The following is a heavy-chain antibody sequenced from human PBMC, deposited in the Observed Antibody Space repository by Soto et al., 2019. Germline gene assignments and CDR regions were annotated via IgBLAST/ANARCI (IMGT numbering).Heavy chain of an antibody. Sequence: QVQLVQAGSEVKTPGSSVKVSCRASGGTFSSYTITWVRQAPGQGLEWLGRIIPIFGITNYAQKFQDRITITADRSTTTAYMELSRLRSEDTAVYYCVRDWESTTQTWGFGDSWCQGDLGTVSS. CDR3: VRDWESTTQTWGFGDS. J-gene: IGHJ4*02. D-gene: IGHD1-1*01. V-gene: IGHV1-69*08. CDR2: IIPIFGIT. CDR1: GGTFSSYT.